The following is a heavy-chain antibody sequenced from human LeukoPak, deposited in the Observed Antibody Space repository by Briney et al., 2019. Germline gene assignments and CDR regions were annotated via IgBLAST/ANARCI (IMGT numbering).Heavy chain of an antibody. CDR1: GGSISSYY. CDR3: ARGSSGYYWGAFDI. CDR2: IYYSGST. V-gene: IGHV4-59*01. J-gene: IGHJ3*02. Sequence: PSETLSLTCTVSGGSISSYYWSWIRQPPGKGLEWIGYIYYSGSTNYNPSLKSRVTISVDTSKNQFSLKLSSVTAADTAVYYCARGSSGYYWGAFDIWGQGTMVTVSS. D-gene: IGHD3-22*01.